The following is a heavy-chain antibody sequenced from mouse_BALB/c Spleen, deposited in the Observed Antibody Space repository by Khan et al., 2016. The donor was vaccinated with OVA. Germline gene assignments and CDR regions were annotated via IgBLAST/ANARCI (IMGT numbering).Heavy chain of an antibody. J-gene: IGHJ3*01. CDR3: VRSGAYYRNDGWFAY. V-gene: IGHV1-4*01. Sequence: QVQLQQSGAELARPGASVKMSCKASGYTFTSYTIHWIKLRPGQGLEWIGYINPSNGYTNYNQKFKDKSTLTADKSSTTAYMQLSSLTSDDSAVYNCVRSGAYYRNDGWFAYWGQGTLVTVSA. D-gene: IGHD2-14*01. CDR2: INPSNGYT. CDR1: GYTFTSYT.